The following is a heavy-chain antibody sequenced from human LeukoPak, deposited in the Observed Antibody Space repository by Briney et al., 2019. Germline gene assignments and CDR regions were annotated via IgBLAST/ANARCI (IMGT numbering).Heavy chain of an antibody. J-gene: IGHJ3*02. V-gene: IGHV3-74*01. CDR1: GFTFDDYT. CDR3: VRAKGGPGSTWAFDI. CDR2: LNSDGSSS. D-gene: IGHD6-13*01. Sequence: GGSLRLSCAASGFTFDDYTMHWVRHAPGKGLVWVSRLNSDGSSSAFADSMKGRFTISRDNAKNTLYLQMNSLRAEDTAVYFCVRAKGGPGSTWAFDIWGQGTMVTVSS.